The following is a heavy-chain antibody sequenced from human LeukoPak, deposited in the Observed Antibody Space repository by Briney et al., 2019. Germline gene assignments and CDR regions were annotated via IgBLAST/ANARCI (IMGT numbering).Heavy chain of an antibody. D-gene: IGHD2-15*01. J-gene: IGHJ3*02. CDR1: GGSFSGYY. CDR2: INHSGST. V-gene: IGHV4-34*01. Sequence: SEPLSLTCAVYGGSFSGYYWSWIRQPPGKGLEWIGEINHSGSTNYNPSLKSRVTISVDTSKNQFSLKLSSVTAADTAVYYCARGGGYCSGGSCQDAFDIWGQGTMVTVSS. CDR3: ARGGGYCSGGSCQDAFDI.